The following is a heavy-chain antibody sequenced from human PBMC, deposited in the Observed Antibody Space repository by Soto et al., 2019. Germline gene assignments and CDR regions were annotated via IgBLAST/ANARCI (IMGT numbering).Heavy chain of an antibody. V-gene: IGHV5-51*01. CDR1: GYSFTSYW. CDR2: IYPGDSDT. CDR3: AKRGKESTRSFWFDP. Sequence: PGESLKISCKSSGYSFTSYWIAWVRQMPGKGLEWMCIIYPGDSDTRYSPSFQGQVTISVDKSISTAYLQWSSLKASDTAIYDCAKRGKESTRSFWFDPWGQGTLVTVSS. J-gene: IGHJ5*02. D-gene: IGHD2-2*01.